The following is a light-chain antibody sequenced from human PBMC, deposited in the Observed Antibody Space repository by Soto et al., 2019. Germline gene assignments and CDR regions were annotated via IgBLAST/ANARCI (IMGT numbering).Light chain of an antibody. V-gene: IGKV3-15*01. CDR3: QQYNNWLPYT. CDR1: ESVSSN. J-gene: IGKJ2*01. CDR2: GAS. Sequence: EIVMTQSPATLSVSPGERATLSCRASESVSSNLAWYQQKPGQAPRLLIYGASTRATGIPARFSGSGSGTEFTLTISSLQSEDSAVYYCQQYNNWLPYTFGQGTKLEFK.